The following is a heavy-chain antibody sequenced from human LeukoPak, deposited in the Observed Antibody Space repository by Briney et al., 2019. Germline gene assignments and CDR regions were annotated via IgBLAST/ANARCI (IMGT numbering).Heavy chain of an antibody. CDR3: ARDRSRRMVATHYYYYGMDV. Sequence: PGGSLRLSCAASGFTVSSNYMSWVRQAPGKGLEWVSVIYSGGSTYYADSVKGRFTISRDNSKNTLYLQMNSLRAEDTAAYYCARDRSRRMVATHYYYYGMDVWGQGTTVTVSS. V-gene: IGHV3-66*01. D-gene: IGHD5-12*01. CDR1: GFTVSSNY. CDR2: IYSGGST. J-gene: IGHJ6*02.